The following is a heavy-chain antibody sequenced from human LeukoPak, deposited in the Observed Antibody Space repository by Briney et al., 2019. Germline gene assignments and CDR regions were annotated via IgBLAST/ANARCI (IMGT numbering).Heavy chain of an antibody. CDR3: ARGKWPRLRYFDY. J-gene: IGHJ4*02. Sequence: ASVKVSCKASGYTFTSYYMHWVRQATGQGLEWMGWMNPNSGNTGYAQKFQGRVTMTRNTSISTAYMELSSLRSEDTAVYYCARGKWPRLRYFDYWGQGTLVTVSS. D-gene: IGHD5-12*01. CDR1: GYTFTSYY. CDR2: MNPNSGNT. V-gene: IGHV1-8*02.